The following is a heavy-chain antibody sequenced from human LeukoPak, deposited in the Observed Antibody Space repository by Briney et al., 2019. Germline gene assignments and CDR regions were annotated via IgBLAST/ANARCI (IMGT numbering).Heavy chain of an antibody. CDR1: GFTFSSYA. CDR3: ARATFWSGYQRDSWYMDV. Sequence: GGSLRLSCAASGFTFSSYAMSWVRQAPGKGLEWVSAISGSGGSTYYADSVKGRFTISRDNSKNTLYLQMNSLRAEDTAVYYCARATFWSGYQRDSWYMDVWGKGTTVTVSS. V-gene: IGHV3-23*01. J-gene: IGHJ6*03. CDR2: ISGSGGST. D-gene: IGHD3-3*01.